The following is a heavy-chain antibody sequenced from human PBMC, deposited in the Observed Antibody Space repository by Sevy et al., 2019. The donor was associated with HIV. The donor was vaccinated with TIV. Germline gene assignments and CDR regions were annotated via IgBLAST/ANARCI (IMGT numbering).Heavy chain of an antibody. Sequence: GGSLRLSCAASGFTFSNAWMSWVRHAPGKGLEWVGRIKSKTDGGTTDYAAPVKGRFTISRDDSKNTLYLQMNSLKTEDTAVYYCTPCYYDSSGYYYHDAFDIWGQGTMVTVSS. CDR1: GFTFSNAW. J-gene: IGHJ3*02. D-gene: IGHD3-22*01. CDR2: IKSKTDGGTT. CDR3: TPCYYDSSGYYYHDAFDI. V-gene: IGHV3-15*01.